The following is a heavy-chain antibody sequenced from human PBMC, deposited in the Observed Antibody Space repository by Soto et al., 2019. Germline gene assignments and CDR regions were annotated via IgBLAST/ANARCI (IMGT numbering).Heavy chain of an antibody. CDR3: ARRLYYDSSGFEGGGMDV. Sequence: SETLSLTCTVSGGSISSGGYYWSWIRQHPGKGLEWIGYIHYSGSTNYNPSLKSRVTISVDTSKNQFSLKLSSVTAADTAVYYCARRLYYDSSGFEGGGMDVWGQGTTVTVSS. CDR2: IHYSGST. D-gene: IGHD3-22*01. J-gene: IGHJ6*02. CDR1: GGSISSGGYY. V-gene: IGHV4-61*08.